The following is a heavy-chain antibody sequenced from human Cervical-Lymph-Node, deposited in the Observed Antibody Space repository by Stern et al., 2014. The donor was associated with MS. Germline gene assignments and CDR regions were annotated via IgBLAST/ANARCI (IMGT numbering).Heavy chain of an antibody. Sequence: VQLVESGGGVVQPGRSLRLSCAASGFTFSSYGMHWVRQAPGKGLEWLAVIWYDGSNKYYADSVKGRFTISRDNSKNTLYLQMNSLRAEDTAVYYCAREEQLVRYYFDYWGQGTLVTVSS. J-gene: IGHJ4*02. CDR3: AREEQLVRYYFDY. CDR1: GFTFSSYG. D-gene: IGHD6-6*01. V-gene: IGHV3-33*01. CDR2: IWYDGSNK.